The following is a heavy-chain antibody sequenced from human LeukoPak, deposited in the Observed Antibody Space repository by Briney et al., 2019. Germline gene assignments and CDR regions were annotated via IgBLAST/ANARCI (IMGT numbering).Heavy chain of an antibody. CDR1: GYTLTELS. D-gene: IGHD1-26*01. J-gene: IGHJ6*03. CDR3: ATNSGGYYYYYMDV. V-gene: IGHV1-24*01. CDR2: FDPEDGET. Sequence: GASVKVSCKVSGYTLTELSMHWVRQAPGKGLEWMGGFDPEDGETIYAQKFQGRVTMTEDTSTDTAYMELSSLRSEDTAVYYCATNSGGYYYYYMDVWGKGTTVTVSS.